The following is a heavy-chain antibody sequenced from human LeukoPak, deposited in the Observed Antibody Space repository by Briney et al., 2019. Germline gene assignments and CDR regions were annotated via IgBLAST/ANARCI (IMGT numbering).Heavy chain of an antibody. J-gene: IGHJ4*02. Sequence: SETLSLTCTVSGGSISSHYWTWIRQSPVKGLEWIGDISNSGSTSYNPSLKSRVTISIDTSKNQFSLKLSSVTAADSAVYYCARVFDSWGQGTLVTVSS. V-gene: IGHV4-59*11. CDR2: ISNSGST. CDR1: GGSISSHY. CDR3: ARVFDS.